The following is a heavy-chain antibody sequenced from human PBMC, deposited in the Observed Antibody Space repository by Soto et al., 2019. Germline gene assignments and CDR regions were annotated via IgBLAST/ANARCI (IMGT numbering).Heavy chain of an antibody. CDR2: ITSRSSTI. J-gene: IGHJ4*02. CDR1: GFTFSTYS. V-gene: IGHV3-48*02. Sequence: DVQLVESGGGLVQPGGSLRLSCAASGFTFSTYSMHWFRQAPGKGLEWISYITSRSSTIFYADSVKGRFTISRDNAKNSLYLQMNSLRDEDTAVYYCVRDNGGNDFWSGYYSGFDYWGQGTLATVSS. CDR3: VRDNGGNDFWSGYYSGFDY. D-gene: IGHD3-3*01.